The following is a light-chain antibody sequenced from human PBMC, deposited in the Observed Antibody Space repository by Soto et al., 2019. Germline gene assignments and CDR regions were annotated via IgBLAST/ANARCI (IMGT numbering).Light chain of an antibody. Sequence: DIQMTQSPSSVSASVGDRVTITCRASQDIDSWLAWYQQKPGKAPKLLIYDASSLHSGVPSRFSGSGSGTEFTLTISSLQPDDFATYYCQQYNTYSWTFGQGTKVEIK. CDR3: QQYNTYSWT. V-gene: IGKV1-5*01. J-gene: IGKJ1*01. CDR2: DAS. CDR1: QDIDSW.